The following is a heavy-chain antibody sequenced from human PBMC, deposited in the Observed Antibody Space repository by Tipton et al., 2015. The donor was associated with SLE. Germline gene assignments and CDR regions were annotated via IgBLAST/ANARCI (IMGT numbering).Heavy chain of an antibody. Sequence: SLRLSCTASGFTFSDYTMDWVRQSPGKGLEWVAVVSSNGRQTHYADSVKGRFTISRDNSKNTLYLQMNSLRAEDTAVYYCAKDGQWLVRFYYYGMDVWGQGTTVTVSS. CDR3: AKDGQWLVRFYYYGMDV. CDR2: VSSNGRQT. J-gene: IGHJ6*02. V-gene: IGHV3-30*04. CDR1: GFTFSDYT. D-gene: IGHD6-19*01.